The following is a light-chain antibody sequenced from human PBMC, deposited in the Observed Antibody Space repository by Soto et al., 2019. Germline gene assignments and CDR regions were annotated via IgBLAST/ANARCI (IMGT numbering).Light chain of an antibody. CDR3: ATWDDSLNGVV. CDR2: YDD. Sequence: QSVLTQPPSLSEAPRKSVTNSCSGSNSNIGNNAVSWYQQVPGKAPKLLVYYDDLLPSGVSDRFSGSKSGTEASLAISGLHSEDDADYYCATWDDSLNGVVFGGGNKLTVL. V-gene: IGLV1-36*01. CDR1: NSNIGNNA. J-gene: IGLJ2*01.